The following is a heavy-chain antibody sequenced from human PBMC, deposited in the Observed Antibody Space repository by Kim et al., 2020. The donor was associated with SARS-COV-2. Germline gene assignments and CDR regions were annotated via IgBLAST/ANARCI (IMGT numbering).Heavy chain of an antibody. Sequence: SETLSLTCTVSGGSISSYYWSWIRQPPGKGLEWIGYIYYSGSTNYNPSLKSRVTISVDTSKNQFSLKLSSVTAADTAVYYCARVPGVITHYGMDVWGQGTTVTVSS. D-gene: IGHD3-10*01. CDR2: IYYSGST. J-gene: IGHJ6*02. V-gene: IGHV4-59*01. CDR3: ARVPGVITHYGMDV. CDR1: GGSISSYY.